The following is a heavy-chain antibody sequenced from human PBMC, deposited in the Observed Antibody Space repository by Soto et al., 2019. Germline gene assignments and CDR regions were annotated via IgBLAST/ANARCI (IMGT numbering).Heavy chain of an antibody. CDR3: TGGSSTSSWYADY. J-gene: IGHJ4*01. CDR2: VRSETYGGST. CDR1: GFGFGDYA. Sequence: PGGSLRLSCSASGFGFGDYAVTWVRQAPGRGLEWVGVVRSETYGGSTEYAASVKGRFRISRDDSESIAYLQMTGLKTEDTAVFYCTGGSSTSSWYADYLGKGILVTVSS. D-gene: IGHD6-13*01. V-gene: IGHV3-49*04.